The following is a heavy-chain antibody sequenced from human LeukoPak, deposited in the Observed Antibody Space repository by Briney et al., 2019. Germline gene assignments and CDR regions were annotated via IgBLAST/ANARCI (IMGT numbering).Heavy chain of an antibody. Sequence: GSLRLSCAASGFTFSDYYMSWIRQAPGKGLEWVSYISSSSSYTNYADSVKGRSTISRDNAKNSLYLQMNSLRAEDTAVYYCARDLRVGELYLGYYYGMDVWGKGTTVTVSS. V-gene: IGHV3-11*06. CDR3: ARDLRVGELYLGYYYGMDV. D-gene: IGHD3-10*01. CDR1: GFTFSDYY. J-gene: IGHJ6*04. CDR2: ISSSSSYT.